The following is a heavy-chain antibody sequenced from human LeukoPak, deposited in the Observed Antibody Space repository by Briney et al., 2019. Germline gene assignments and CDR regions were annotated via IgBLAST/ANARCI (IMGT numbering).Heavy chain of an antibody. Sequence: ASGTLSLICAVSVGSISSGNWWTWVRQSPGKGLEWIGEIYHNGTHNYNPSLKSRVTISADTFKNHFSLKLTSVTAADTAVYYCATAPILRGEGGEHYKYGMDVWGQGTTVIVSS. CDR3: ATAPILRGEGGEHYKYGMDV. J-gene: IGHJ6*02. V-gene: IGHV4-4*02. CDR2: IYHNGTH. CDR1: VGSISSGNW. D-gene: IGHD2-2*02.